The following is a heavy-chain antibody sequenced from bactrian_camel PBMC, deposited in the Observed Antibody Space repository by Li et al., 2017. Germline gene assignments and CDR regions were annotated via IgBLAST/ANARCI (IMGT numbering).Heavy chain of an antibody. Sequence: HVQLVESGGGSVQPGGSLTLSCAASGIGYSRTCLGWFRQVAGKKREGVAALHTRGGGKVYADSVQGRFTISKDDAKNTLYLQMNDLKPEDTAMYYCAAGRAGCPIPPATTYDYFAQGTQVTVS. D-gene: IGHD3*01. J-gene: IGHJ4*01. CDR1: GIGYSRTC. CDR3: AAGRAGCPIPPATTYDY. CDR2: LHTRGGGK. V-gene: IGHV3S1*01.